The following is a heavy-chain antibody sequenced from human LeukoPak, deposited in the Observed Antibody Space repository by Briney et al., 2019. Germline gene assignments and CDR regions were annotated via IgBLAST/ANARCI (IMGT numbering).Heavy chain of an antibody. CDR2: IKQDGSEK. J-gene: IGHJ3*02. V-gene: IGHV3-7*04. D-gene: IGHD3-22*01. Sequence: GGSLRLSCAASGFAFSSYWMSWVRQAPGKGLEWVANIKQDGSEKYYVDSVKGRFTISRDNAKNSLYLQMNSLRAEDTAVYYCARAVYHYDSSHPDAFDIWGQGTMVIVSS. CDR3: ARAVYHYDSSHPDAFDI. CDR1: GFAFSSYW.